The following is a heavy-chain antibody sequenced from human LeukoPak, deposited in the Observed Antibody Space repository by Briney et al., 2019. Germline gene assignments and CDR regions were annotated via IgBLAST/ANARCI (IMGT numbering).Heavy chain of an antibody. CDR1: GFTFDDYG. CDR3: ARPRGAHDAFDI. D-gene: IGHD1-26*01. J-gene: IGHJ3*02. CDR2: INWNGGST. Sequence: GGSLRLSCAASGFTFDDYGMSWVRQAPGKGLEWVSGINWNGGSTGYADSVRGRFTISRDNAKNSLYLQMNSLRAEDTALYYCARPRGAHDAFDIWGQGTMVTVSS. V-gene: IGHV3-20*04.